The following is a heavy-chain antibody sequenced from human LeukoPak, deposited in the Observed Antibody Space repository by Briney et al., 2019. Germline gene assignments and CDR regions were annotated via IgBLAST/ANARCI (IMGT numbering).Heavy chain of an antibody. Sequence: PSETLSLTCSVSGGSISSYYWSWIRQPPGKGLEWIGYIYYSGSTNYNPSLKSRVTISVDTSKNQFSLKLNSVTAADTAVYYCARVSGYDWESFYDYWGQGTLVTVPS. V-gene: IGHV4-59*01. CDR1: GGSISSYY. CDR2: IYYSGST. CDR3: ARVSGYDWESFYDY. D-gene: IGHD5-12*01. J-gene: IGHJ4*02.